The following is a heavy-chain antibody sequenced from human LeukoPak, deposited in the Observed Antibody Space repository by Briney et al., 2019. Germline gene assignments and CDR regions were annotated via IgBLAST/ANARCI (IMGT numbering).Heavy chain of an antibody. J-gene: IGHJ4*02. V-gene: IGHV3-30*03. D-gene: IGHD1-14*01. CDR3: ASPSEGPLDY. CDR1: GFTFSSYG. Sequence: PGRSLRLSCAASGFTFSSYGMHWVRQAPGKGLDWVAVISFDGNIKYYADSVKGRFTISRDTSKNTLYLQMNSLRAEDTAVYYCASPSEGPLDYWGQGTLVTVSS. CDR2: ISFDGNIK.